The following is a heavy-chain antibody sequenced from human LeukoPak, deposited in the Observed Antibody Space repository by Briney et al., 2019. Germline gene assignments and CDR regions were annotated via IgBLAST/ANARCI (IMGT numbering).Heavy chain of an antibody. V-gene: IGHV4-4*07. CDR3: ARDSGRVAAAGTKVYYYGMDV. J-gene: IGHJ6*02. Sequence: KPSETLSLTCTVSGDSISSYYWSWIRQPAGKGLEWIGRMYTSGSTKFNPSLKSRVTMSVDTSKNQLSLKLSSVTAADTAVYYCARDSGRVAAAGTKVYYYGMDVWGQGTTVTVSS. CDR2: MYTSGST. CDR1: GDSISSYY. D-gene: IGHD6-13*01.